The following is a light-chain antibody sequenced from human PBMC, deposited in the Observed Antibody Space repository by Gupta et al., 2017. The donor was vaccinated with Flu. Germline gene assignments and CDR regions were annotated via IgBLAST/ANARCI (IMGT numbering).Light chain of an antibody. CDR3: QQRSLWPPWT. J-gene: IGKJ1*01. V-gene: IGKV3-11*01. Sequence: ERATRSCRASQSVDSSLDWYQQRPGQAPRLLIYDASNRAAGIPARFSGSGSGTDFTLTINSLEPEDFALYYCQQRSLWPPWTFGQGTRVEI. CDR1: QSVDSS. CDR2: DAS.